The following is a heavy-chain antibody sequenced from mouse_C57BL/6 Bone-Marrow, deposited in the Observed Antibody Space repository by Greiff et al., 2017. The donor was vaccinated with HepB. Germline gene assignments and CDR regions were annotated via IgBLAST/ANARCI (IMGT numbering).Heavy chain of an antibody. CDR2: IDPSDSYT. Sequence: QVQLKQPGAELVKPGASVKLSCKASGYTFTSYWMQWVKQRPGQGLEWIGEIDPSDSYTNYNQKFKGKATLTVDTSSSTAYMQLSSLTSEDSAVYYCAREGTLFAYWGQGTLVTVSA. CDR3: AREGTLFAY. CDR1: GYTFTSYW. V-gene: IGHV1-50*01. J-gene: IGHJ3*01.